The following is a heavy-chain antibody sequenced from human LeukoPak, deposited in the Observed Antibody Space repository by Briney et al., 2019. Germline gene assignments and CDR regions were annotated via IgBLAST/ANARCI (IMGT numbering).Heavy chain of an antibody. J-gene: IGHJ6*02. CDR1: GFTFSSYA. CDR3: ARDAVDTANAV. D-gene: IGHD5-18*01. Sequence: GGSLRLSCAASGFTFSSYAMSWVRQAPGKGLVWVSHINSDGSITSYADSVKGRFTISRDNAKNTLYLQMNSLRAEDTAVYYCARDAVDTANAVWGQGTTVTVSS. CDR2: INSDGSIT. V-gene: IGHV3-74*01.